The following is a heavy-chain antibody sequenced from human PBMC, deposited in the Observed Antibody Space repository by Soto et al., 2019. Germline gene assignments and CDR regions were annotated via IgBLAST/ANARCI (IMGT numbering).Heavy chain of an antibody. CDR3: ARMASFYCSGGSCYPTYGMAV. CDR1: GFTFSSHA. V-gene: IGHV3-30-3*01. D-gene: IGHD2-15*01. Sequence: QVQLVESGGGVVQPGRSLRLSCAASGFTFSSHAMHWVRQAPGKGLEWVAVISYDGSNKYYADSVKGRFTISRDNSKNTLYLQMNNLRAEDTAVYYCARMASFYCSGGSCYPTYGMAVWGQGTTVTVSS. J-gene: IGHJ6*02. CDR2: ISYDGSNK.